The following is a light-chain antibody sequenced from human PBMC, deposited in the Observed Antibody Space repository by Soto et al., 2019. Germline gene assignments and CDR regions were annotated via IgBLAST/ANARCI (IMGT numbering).Light chain of an antibody. J-gene: IGKJ4*01. V-gene: IGKV1-39*01. CDR1: QSISSY. CDR2: AAS. CDR3: QQSYSTPCT. Sequence: DIQMTQSPSSLSASVGDRVTITCRASQSISSYLNCYQQKPGKAPKLLIYAASSLQSGVPSRFSGSGSGTDFTLTISSLQPEDFATYYCQQSYSTPCTFGGGTKVEIK.